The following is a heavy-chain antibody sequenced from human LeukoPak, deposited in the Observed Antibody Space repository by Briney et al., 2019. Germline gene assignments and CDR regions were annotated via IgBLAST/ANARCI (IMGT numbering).Heavy chain of an antibody. J-gene: IGHJ4*02. CDR3: ARDQDWNDRGGLDY. CDR2: MNPNSGNT. D-gene: IGHD1-1*01. Sequence: ASVKVSCKASGYTFTSYDINWVRQATGQGLEWMGWMNPNSGNTGYAQKFQGRVTMTRNTSISTAYMELSSLRSEDTAVYYCARDQDWNDRGGLDYWGQGTLVIVSS. CDR1: GYTFTSYD. V-gene: IGHV1-8*01.